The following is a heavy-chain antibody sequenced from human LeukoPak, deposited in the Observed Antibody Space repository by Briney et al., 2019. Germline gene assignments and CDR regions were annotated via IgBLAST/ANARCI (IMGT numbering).Heavy chain of an antibody. CDR3: ARDLDSSGYYYDY. J-gene: IGHJ4*02. V-gene: IGHV3-66*01. D-gene: IGHD3-22*01. CDR1: GFTVSSNY. CDR2: IYSGGST. Sequence: GGSLRLSCAASGFTVSSNYMSWVRQAPGKGLEWVSVIYSGGSTYYADSVKGRFTISRDNSKNTLYLQMNSLRAEDTAVYYCARDLDSSGYYYDYWGQGTLVTVSP.